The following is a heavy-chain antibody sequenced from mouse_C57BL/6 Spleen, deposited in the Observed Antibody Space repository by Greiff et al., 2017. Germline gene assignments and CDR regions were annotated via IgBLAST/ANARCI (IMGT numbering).Heavy chain of an antibody. CDR3: ARAVVAEGWCAY. CDR1: GYAFSSSW. Sequence: VQLQQSGPELVKPGASVKISCKASGYAFSSSWMNWVKQRPGKGLEWIGRIYPGDGDTKYNGKFKGKATLTADKSSSTAYMQLSSLTSEDSAVYFGARAVVAEGWCAYWGQGTLVTVSA. D-gene: IGHD1-1*01. CDR2: IYPGDGDT. V-gene: IGHV1-82*01. J-gene: IGHJ3*01.